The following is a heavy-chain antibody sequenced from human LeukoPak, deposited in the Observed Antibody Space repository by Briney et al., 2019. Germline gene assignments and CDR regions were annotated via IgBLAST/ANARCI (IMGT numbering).Heavy chain of an antibody. V-gene: IGHV6-1*01. CDR2: TYYRSKWYN. D-gene: IGHD4-17*01. CDR3: ARDVDYGDRAFDI. CDR1: GDSVSINSAA. J-gene: IGHJ3*02. Sequence: SQTLSLTRAISGDSVSINSAAWNWVRQSPSRGLEWLGRTYYRSKWYNDYAVSVKSPITINTDTYKTHFSLQLNSVTPEDTAVYYCARDVDYGDRAFDIWGQGTMVTVSS.